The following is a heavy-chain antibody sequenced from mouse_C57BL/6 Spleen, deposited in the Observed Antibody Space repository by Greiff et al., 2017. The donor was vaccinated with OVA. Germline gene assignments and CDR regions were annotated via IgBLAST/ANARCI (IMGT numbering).Heavy chain of an antibody. V-gene: IGHV5-17*01. D-gene: IGHD2-1*01. Sequence: EVKVVESGGGLVKPGGSLKLSCAASGFTFSDYGMHWVRQAPEKGLEWVAYISSGSSTIYYADTVKGRFTISRDNAKNTLFLQMTSLRSEDTAMYYCATPPYGNYAMDYWGQGPSVTVSS. CDR1: GFTFSDYG. CDR3: ATPPYGNYAMDY. CDR2: ISSGSSTI. J-gene: IGHJ4*01.